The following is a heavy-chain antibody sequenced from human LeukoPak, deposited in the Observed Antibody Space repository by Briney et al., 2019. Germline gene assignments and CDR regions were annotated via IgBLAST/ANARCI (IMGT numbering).Heavy chain of an antibody. Sequence: PPGGSLRLSCAASGFTFSSYWMHWVRHVPGKGLMWVSRISGDGSSTAYADSVKGRFTISRDNAKNTLCLQMNSLRAEDTAVYYCVREGLYCSNGVCFRAAFDSWGQGTLATVSS. CDR1: GFTFSSYW. D-gene: IGHD2-8*01. J-gene: IGHJ4*02. CDR3: VREGLYCSNGVCFRAAFDS. V-gene: IGHV3-74*01. CDR2: ISGDGSST.